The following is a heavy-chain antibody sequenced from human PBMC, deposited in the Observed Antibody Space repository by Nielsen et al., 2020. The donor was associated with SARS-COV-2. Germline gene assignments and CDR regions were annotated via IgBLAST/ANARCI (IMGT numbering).Heavy chain of an antibody. CDR1: GFTFSSYA. V-gene: IGHV3-30-3*01. Sequence: GESLKISCAASGFTFSSYAMHWVRQAPGKGLEWVAVISYDGSNKYYADSVKGRFTISRDNSKNTLYLQMNSLRAEDTAVYYCAREGLSGYLDAFDIWGQGTMVTVSS. CDR2: ISYDGSNK. D-gene: IGHD3-22*01. J-gene: IGHJ3*02. CDR3: AREGLSGYLDAFDI.